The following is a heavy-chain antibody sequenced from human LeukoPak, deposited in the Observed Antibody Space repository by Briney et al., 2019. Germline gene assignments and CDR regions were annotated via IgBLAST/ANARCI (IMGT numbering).Heavy chain of an antibody. V-gene: IGHV3-9*01. CDR1: GFTFDDYA. Sequence: SLRLSCAASGFTFDDYAMHWVRQAPGKGLEWVSGISWNSGSIGYADSVKGRFTISRDNAKNSLYLQMNSLRAEDTALYYCASRCSGGSCYWTPNDYWGQGTLVTVSS. D-gene: IGHD2-15*01. CDR2: ISWNSGSI. J-gene: IGHJ4*02. CDR3: ASRCSGGSCYWTPNDY.